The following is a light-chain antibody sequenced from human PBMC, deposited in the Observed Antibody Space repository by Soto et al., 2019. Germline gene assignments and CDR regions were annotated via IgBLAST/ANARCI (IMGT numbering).Light chain of an antibody. Sequence: IQMTQSPSTLSATAGDRVTITFRASQSISSWLAWYQQKPGRAPKLLIFAASNLQSGVPVRFSGSGSGTDFILSINSLQPEDVATYYCQQLDSFPLTFGQGTRLEIK. CDR3: QQLDSFPLT. CDR1: QSISSW. J-gene: IGKJ5*01. CDR2: AAS. V-gene: IGKV1-12*01.